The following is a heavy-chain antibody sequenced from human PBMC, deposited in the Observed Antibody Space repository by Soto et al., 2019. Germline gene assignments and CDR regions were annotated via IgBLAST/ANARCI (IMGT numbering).Heavy chain of an antibody. Sequence: EVQLVETGGGLIQPGGSLRLSCAASGFTVSSNYMSWVRQAPGKGLEWVSVIYSGGSTYYADSVKGRFTISRDNSKSSLYLQMSSLRAEDPAVYYCARDSSSWLKPFGPYYYGMDVWGQGTTVTVSS. CDR2: IYSGGST. D-gene: IGHD6-13*01. V-gene: IGHV3-53*02. CDR3: ARDSSSWLKPFGPYYYGMDV. J-gene: IGHJ6*02. CDR1: GFTVSSNY.